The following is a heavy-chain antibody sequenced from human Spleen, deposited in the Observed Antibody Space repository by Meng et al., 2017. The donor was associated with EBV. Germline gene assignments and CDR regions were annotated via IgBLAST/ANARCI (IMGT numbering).Heavy chain of an antibody. CDR2: INHSGST. CDR1: GGSFSDFY. V-gene: IGHV4-34*01. CDR3: ASQGDEEGPVRY. Sequence: QVHLQLLGAALLKWSEXLSLTCGVSGGSFSDFYWTWIRQPPGKGLECIGEINHSGSTSYSASLKSRITMSVDTSKNQVSLKLNSVTAADTAVYYCASQGDEEGPVRYGGQGTLVTVSS. J-gene: IGHJ4*02.